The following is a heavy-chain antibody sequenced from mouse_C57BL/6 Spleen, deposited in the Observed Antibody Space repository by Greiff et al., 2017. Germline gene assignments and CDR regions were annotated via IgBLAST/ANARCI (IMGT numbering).Heavy chain of an antibody. V-gene: IGHV1-15*01. J-gene: IGHJ2*01. CDR2: IDPETGGT. CDR3: TRSGCFDY. Sequence: QVQLQQSGAELVRPGASVTLSCKASGYTFTDYEMHWVKQTPVHGLEWIGAIDPETGGTAYNQKFQGKAILTADKSSSTAYMELRSLTSEDSAVYYCTRSGCFDYWGQGTTLTVSS. CDR1: GYTFTDYE. D-gene: IGHD3-1*01.